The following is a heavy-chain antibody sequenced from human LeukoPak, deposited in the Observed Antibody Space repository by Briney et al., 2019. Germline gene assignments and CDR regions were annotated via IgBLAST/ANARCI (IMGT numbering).Heavy chain of an antibody. V-gene: IGHV3-7*01. D-gene: IGHD3-22*01. CDR3: ARVHYYDSSAYRHFED. J-gene: IGHJ4*02. Sequence: GGSLRLSCVASGFTFSIFTMSWVRQAPGKGLEWVANIKEDESEKYYVDSVKGRFNIFRDNAKNLLYLQMNSLRAEDTAVYYCARVHYYDSSAYRHFEDWGQGTLVTVSS. CDR1: GFTFSIFT. CDR2: IKEDESEK.